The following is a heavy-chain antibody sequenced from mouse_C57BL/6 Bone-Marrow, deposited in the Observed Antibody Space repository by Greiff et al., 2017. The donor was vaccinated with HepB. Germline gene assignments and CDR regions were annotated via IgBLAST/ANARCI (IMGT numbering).Heavy chain of an antibody. Sequence: EVKVVESGGGLVQSGRSLRLSCATSGFTFSDFYMEWVRQAPGKGLEWIAASRNKANDYTTEYSASVKGRFIVSRDTSQSILYLQMNALRAEDTAIYYCARASPYAMDYWGQGTSVTVSS. CDR3: ARASPYAMDY. V-gene: IGHV7-1*01. J-gene: IGHJ4*01. CDR1: GFTFSDFY. CDR2: SRNKANDYTT.